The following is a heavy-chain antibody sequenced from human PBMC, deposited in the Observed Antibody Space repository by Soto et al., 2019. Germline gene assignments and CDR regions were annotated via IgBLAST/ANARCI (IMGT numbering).Heavy chain of an antibody. D-gene: IGHD1-20*01. J-gene: IGHJ4*02. CDR2: INPSGGST. CDR3: AREGITGTKSYFDY. Sequence: ASVKVSCKASGYSFTTHSMHWVRQAPGQGLEWMGIINPSGGSTSYAQKFQGRVTMTRDTSTSTVYMELSSLRSEDTAVYYCAREGITGTKSYFDYWGQGTLVTVSS. V-gene: IGHV1-46*01. CDR1: GYSFTTHS.